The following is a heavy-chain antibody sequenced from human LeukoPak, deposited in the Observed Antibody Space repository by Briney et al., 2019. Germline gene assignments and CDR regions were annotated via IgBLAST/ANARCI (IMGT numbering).Heavy chain of an antibody. D-gene: IGHD3-22*01. J-gene: IGHJ4*02. CDR3: ARGAYYYDSSGPPAGY. V-gene: IGHV1-8*01. CDR2: MNPNSGNT. Sequence: GASVKVSCKASGYTFTSYDINWVRQATGQGLEWMGWMNPNSGNTGYAQKSQGRVTMTRNTSISTDYMELSSLRSEDTAVYYCARGAYYYDSSGPPAGYWGQGTLVTVSS. CDR1: GYTFTSYD.